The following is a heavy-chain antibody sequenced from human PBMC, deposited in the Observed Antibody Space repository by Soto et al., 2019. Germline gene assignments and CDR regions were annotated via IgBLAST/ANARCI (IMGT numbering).Heavy chain of an antibody. Sequence: GGSLRLSCAASGFSISSDAMSWVRQAPGKGLEWVSGISGSGANTNYADSVKGRFAISIDNSKNTLYLQMSSLRAEDTAVYYCAKRQSGNFGPFDSWGEGTLVTVSS. CDR1: GFSISSDA. D-gene: IGHD2-21*02. CDR3: AKRQSGNFGPFDS. V-gene: IGHV3-23*01. CDR2: ISGSGANT. J-gene: IGHJ4*02.